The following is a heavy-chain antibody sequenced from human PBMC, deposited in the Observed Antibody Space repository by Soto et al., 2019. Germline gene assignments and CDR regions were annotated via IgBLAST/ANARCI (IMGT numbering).Heavy chain of an antibody. V-gene: IGHV3-21*01. Sequence: GGSLRLSCAASGFTFSSYSMNWVRQAPGKGLEWVSSISSSSSYIYYADSVKGRFTISRDNAQNSLYLQMNSLRAEDTAVYYCASDYDILTGEKAFDIWGQGTMVNV. D-gene: IGHD3-9*01. CDR1: GFTFSSYS. CDR2: ISSSSSYI. J-gene: IGHJ3*02. CDR3: ASDYDILTGEKAFDI.